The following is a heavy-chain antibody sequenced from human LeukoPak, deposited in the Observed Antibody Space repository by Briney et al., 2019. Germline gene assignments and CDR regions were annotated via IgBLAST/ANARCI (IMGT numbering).Heavy chain of an antibody. J-gene: IGHJ4*02. CDR1: GGTFSDYA. CDR2: IIPILGIT. CDR3: ARSYYGSGSYYYYFDY. Sequence: SVKVSCKPSGGTFSDYAFSWVRQAPGQGLEWVARIIPILGITNSALRFRGRVTITADNSTSTAYMELSSLTSEDTAVYYCARSYYGSGSYYYYFDYWAQGTLVTVSS. D-gene: IGHD3-10*01. V-gene: IGHV1-69*04.